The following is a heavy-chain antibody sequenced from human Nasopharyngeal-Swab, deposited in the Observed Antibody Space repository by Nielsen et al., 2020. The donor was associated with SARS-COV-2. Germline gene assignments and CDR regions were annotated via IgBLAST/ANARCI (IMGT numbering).Heavy chain of an antibody. CDR2: IKQDESEK. D-gene: IGHD6-13*01. CDR3: ARHLMSRARNWFDP. V-gene: IGHV3-7*01. CDR1: GFTFSNYW. J-gene: IGHJ5*02. Sequence: GESLKISCAVSGFTFSNYWMSWVRQAPGKGLEWVANIKQDESEKSYVDSVKGRFTISRDNAKNSLSLQMSSLRDEDTAVYYCARHLMSRARNWFDPWGQGTLVTVSS.